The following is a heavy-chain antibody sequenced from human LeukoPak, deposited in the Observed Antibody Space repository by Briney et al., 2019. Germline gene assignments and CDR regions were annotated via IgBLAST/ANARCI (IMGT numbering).Heavy chain of an antibody. J-gene: IGHJ4*01. CDR2: SSSSDDGK. D-gene: IGHD2-21*01. V-gene: IGHV3-23*01. CDR1: GLSLNNYA. CDR3: AKAPVTSCRGAFCYPFDY. Sequence: GGPLRLSCTASGLSLNNYAMSWVRQAPGKGLEWVSASSSSDDGKWYAESVRGRFTISRDTSKNTVYLQMNSLRVEDAGVYYCAKAPVTSCRGAFCYPFDYWGHGTLVTVSS.